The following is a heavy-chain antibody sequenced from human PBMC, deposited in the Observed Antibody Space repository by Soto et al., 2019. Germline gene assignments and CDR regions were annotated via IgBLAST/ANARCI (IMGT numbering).Heavy chain of an antibody. Sequence: ASVKVSCKASGYTFTSYYMHWVRQAPGQGLEWMGIINPSGGSTSYAQKFQGRVTMTRDTSTSTVYMELSSLRSEDTAVYYCARVGYYYDSSGRYWYFDLWGRGTLVTVS. CDR1: GYTFTSYY. V-gene: IGHV1-46*01. J-gene: IGHJ2*01. CDR3: ARVGYYYDSSGRYWYFDL. CDR2: INPSGGST. D-gene: IGHD3-22*01.